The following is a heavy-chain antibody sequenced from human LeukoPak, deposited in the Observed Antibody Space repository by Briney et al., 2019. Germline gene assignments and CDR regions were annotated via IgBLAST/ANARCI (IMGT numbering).Heavy chain of an antibody. CDR3: ARVSYDILTGYSYIDY. CDR2: IRSSSSYI. V-gene: IGHV3-21*01. D-gene: IGHD3-9*01. CDR1: GFIFSTYV. J-gene: IGHJ4*02. Sequence: GGSLRLSCAASGFIFSTYVMHWVRQAPGKGLEWVSSIRSSSSYIYYADSVKGRFTISRDNAKNSLYLQMNSLRAEDTAVYYCARVSYDILTGYSYIDYWGQGTLVTVSS.